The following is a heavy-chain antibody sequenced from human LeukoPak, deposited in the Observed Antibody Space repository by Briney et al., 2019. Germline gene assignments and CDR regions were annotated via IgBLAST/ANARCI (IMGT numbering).Heavy chain of an antibody. CDR1: GFTFSTYA. Sequence: GGSLRLSCAASGFTFSTYAMSWVSQAPGKGLEWVSAINGIGGSTYYADSVKGRFTISRDDSKNTLYLQMNSLRAEDTAVYYCAKVLNYYDCSGFDYWGQGTLVTVSS. V-gene: IGHV3-23*01. D-gene: IGHD3-22*01. CDR3: AKVLNYYDCSGFDY. CDR2: INGIGGST. J-gene: IGHJ4*02.